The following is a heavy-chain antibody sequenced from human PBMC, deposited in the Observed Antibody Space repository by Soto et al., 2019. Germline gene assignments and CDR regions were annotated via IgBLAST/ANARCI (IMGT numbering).Heavy chain of an antibody. CDR2: ISGSGRTT. CDR1: GFTFGSYA. Sequence: ESGGGLVQPGGSLRLSCAASGFTFGSYAMNWLRQAPGRGLECVSFISGSGRTTYYADSVKGRFTVSRDNSKNTLYLQMNSLRAEDTAIYYCAKFRGPAYSYYAMDVWGKGTTVTGSS. CDR3: AKFRGPAYSYYAMDV. D-gene: IGHD2-2*01. J-gene: IGHJ6*04. V-gene: IGHV3-23*01.